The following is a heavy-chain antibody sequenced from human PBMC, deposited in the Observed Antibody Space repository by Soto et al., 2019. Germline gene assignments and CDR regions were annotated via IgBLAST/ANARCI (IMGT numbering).Heavy chain of an antibody. V-gene: IGHV1-24*01. CDR1: GYTLTELS. Sequence: ASVKVSCKVSGYTLTELSMHWVRQAPGKGLEWMGGFDPEDGETIYAQKFQGRVTMTEDTSTDTAYMELSSLRSEDTAVYYCATAELTMVRGGLNWFDPWGQGTLVTVSS. D-gene: IGHD3-10*01. CDR2: FDPEDGET. J-gene: IGHJ5*02. CDR3: ATAELTMVRGGLNWFDP.